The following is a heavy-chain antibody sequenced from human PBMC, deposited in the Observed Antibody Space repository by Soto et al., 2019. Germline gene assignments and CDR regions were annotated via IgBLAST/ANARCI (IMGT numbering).Heavy chain of an antibody. CDR1: GGSISSGDYY. J-gene: IGHJ6*02. D-gene: IGHD2-8*01. CDR2: IYYSGST. V-gene: IGHV4-30-4*01. Sequence: SETLSLTCTVSGGSISSGDYYWSWIRQPPGKGLEWIGYIYYSGSTYYNPSLKSRVTISVDTSKNQFSLKLSSVTAADTAVYYCAREGGGYCTNGVCYGMDVWGQGTTVTVSS. CDR3: AREGGGYCTNGVCYGMDV.